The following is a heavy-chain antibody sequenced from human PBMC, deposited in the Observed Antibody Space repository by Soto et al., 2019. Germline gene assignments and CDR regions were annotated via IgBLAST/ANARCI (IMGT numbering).Heavy chain of an antibody. V-gene: IGHV3-30*18. D-gene: IGHD2-2*01. CDR3: AKDSYRGDIVLTPAPYGNDY. CDR2: MSYDGNKK. J-gene: IGHJ4*02. Sequence: QVQLVESGGGVVQAGRSLRLSCVASEFTFKSYGVHWVRQAPGKGLAWVAVMSYDGNKKHYADSVRGRFTISRDNSKNTLYLQMNSLRTEDTAVYYCAKDSYRGDIVLTPAPYGNDYWGQGTLVTVS. CDR1: EFTFKSYG.